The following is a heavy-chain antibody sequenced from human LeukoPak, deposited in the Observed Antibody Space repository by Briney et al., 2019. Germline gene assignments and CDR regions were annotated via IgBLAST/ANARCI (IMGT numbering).Heavy chain of an antibody. Sequence: PGGSLTLPCAASGFTFSSYEMNWLRQAPGKGLEWVSYISSSGSTIYYADSVKGRFTISRDNAKNSLYLQMNSLRAEDTAVYYCARLTRYCSGGSCYRHFDYWGQGTLVTVSS. V-gene: IGHV3-48*03. CDR1: GFTFSSYE. D-gene: IGHD2-15*01. CDR2: ISSSGSTI. J-gene: IGHJ4*02. CDR3: ARLTRYCSGGSCYRHFDY.